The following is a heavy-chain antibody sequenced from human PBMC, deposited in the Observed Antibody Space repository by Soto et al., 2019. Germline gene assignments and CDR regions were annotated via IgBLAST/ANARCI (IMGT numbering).Heavy chain of an antibody. CDR2: ISAYNGNT. CDR3: ARVLGFGEDPGSLPHDY. D-gene: IGHD3-10*01. Sequence: QVQLVQSGAEVKKPGASVKVSCKASGYTFTSYGIIWVRQAPGQGLEWMGWISAYNGNTNYAQKLQGRVTMTTDTSASTAYMELRSLRADDTAVDYCARVLGFGEDPGSLPHDYWGQGTLVTLSS. CDR1: GYTFTSYG. J-gene: IGHJ4*02. V-gene: IGHV1-18*01.